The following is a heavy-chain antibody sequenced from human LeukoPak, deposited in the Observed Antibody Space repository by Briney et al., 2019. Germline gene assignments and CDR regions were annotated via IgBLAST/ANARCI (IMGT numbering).Heavy chain of an antibody. CDR2: ISSSGSII. CDR3: ARGGWLQPFDY. J-gene: IGHJ4*02. V-gene: IGHV3-48*03. CDR1: GFTFSTYE. D-gene: IGHD5-24*01. Sequence: GGSLRLSCAASGFTFSTYEMNWVRQAPGKGLEWVSYISSSGSIIYYADSVKGRFTISRDNAKNSLYLQMNSLRAEDTAVYYCARGGWLQPFDYWGQGTLVTVSS.